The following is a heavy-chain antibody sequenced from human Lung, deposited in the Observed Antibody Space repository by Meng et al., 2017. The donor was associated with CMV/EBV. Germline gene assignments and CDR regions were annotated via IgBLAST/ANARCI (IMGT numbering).Heavy chain of an antibody. D-gene: IGHD5-18*01. J-gene: IGHJ6*02. Sequence: GESLKISCAASGFTFDDYTMHWVRQAPGKGLEWVSLISWDGGSTYYADSVKGRFTISGDNSKNSLYLQMNSLRTEDTALYYCAKAGHVDTSSGMDVWGQGXTVTVSS. V-gene: IGHV3-43*01. CDR2: ISWDGGST. CDR3: AKAGHVDTSSGMDV. CDR1: GFTFDDYT.